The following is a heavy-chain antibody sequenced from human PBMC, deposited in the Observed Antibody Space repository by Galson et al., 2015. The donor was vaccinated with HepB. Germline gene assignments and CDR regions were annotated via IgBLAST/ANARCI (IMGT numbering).Heavy chain of an antibody. Sequence: SVKVSCKASGGTFSSYAISWVRQAPGQGLEWMGGIIPIFETANYAQKFQGRVTITADESTSTAFMELNSLRSEDTAVYFCAKSDLTWSPIHWYFDLWGRGTLVIVSS. CDR1: GGTFSSYA. CDR3: AKSDLTWSPIHWYFDL. D-gene: IGHD1-14*01. V-gene: IGHV1-69*13. J-gene: IGHJ2*01. CDR2: IIPIFETA.